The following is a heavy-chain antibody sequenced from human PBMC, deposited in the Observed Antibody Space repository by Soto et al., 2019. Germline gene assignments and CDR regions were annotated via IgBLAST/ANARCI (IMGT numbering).Heavy chain of an antibody. CDR1: GGSISSDY. CDR3: ARALSGYYDAFDI. CDR2: IYYSGST. V-gene: IGHV4-59*01. D-gene: IGHD3-22*01. Sequence: QVQLQESGPGLVKPSETLSLTCTVSGGSISSDYWSWIRQPPGKGLEWIGYIYYSGSTNYNPSLKSRVTISVDTSKNQFSLKLSSVTAADTAVYYCARALSGYYDAFDIWGQGTMVTVSS. J-gene: IGHJ3*02.